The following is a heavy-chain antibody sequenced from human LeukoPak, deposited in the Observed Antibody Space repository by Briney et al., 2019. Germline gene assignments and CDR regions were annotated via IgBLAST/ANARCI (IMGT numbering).Heavy chain of an antibody. J-gene: IGHJ4*02. CDR1: GGSISSGSYY. D-gene: IGHD3-22*01. Sequence: PSQTLSLTCTVSGGSISSGSYYWSWIRQPAGKGLEWIGRIYTSGSTNYNPSLKSQVTISVDTSKNQFSLKLGSVTAADTAVYYCARAWYYYDSGGYSPFNYWGQGTLVTVSS. CDR3: ARAWYYYDSGGYSPFNY. V-gene: IGHV4-61*02. CDR2: IYTSGST.